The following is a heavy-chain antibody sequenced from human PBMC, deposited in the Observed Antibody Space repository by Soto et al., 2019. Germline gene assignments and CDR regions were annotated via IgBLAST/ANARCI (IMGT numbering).Heavy chain of an antibody. J-gene: IGHJ4*02. CDR3: AKDVESGWYEAFDY. CDR2: IRSFDYRT. CDR1: GFAFSQYG. D-gene: IGHD6-19*01. V-gene: IGHV3-23*01. Sequence: GGSLRLSCTASGFAFSQYGMSWVRQAPGKGLEWVSSIRSFDYRTNYADSVKGRFTISRDNSKSTLSLQMNSLRAEDTAVYYCAKDVESGWYEAFDYWGPGTLVTVSS.